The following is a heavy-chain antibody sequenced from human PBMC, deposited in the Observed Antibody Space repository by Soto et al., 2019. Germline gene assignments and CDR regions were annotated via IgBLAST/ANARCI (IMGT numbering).Heavy chain of an antibody. D-gene: IGHD3-16*01. V-gene: IGHV3-23*01. CDR3: AKRRGEGYFDN. J-gene: IGHJ4*02. CDR1: GITFSNYA. CDR2: ISGNGIDT. Sequence: GGSLRLSCAASGITFSNYAMGWVRQAPGGGLEWVSAISGNGIDTYYADSVKGRFTISRDNSKNKLFLPINSLRVEDTAVNYCAKRRGEGYFDNWGQGTPVTVSS.